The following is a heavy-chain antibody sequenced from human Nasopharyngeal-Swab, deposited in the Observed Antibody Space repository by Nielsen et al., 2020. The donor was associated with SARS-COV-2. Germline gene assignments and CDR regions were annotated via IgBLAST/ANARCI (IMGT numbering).Heavy chain of an antibody. V-gene: IGHV4-34*01. CDR3: ARGQGPRHYYDSSGYYYDVLGRGYYFDY. D-gene: IGHD3-22*01. J-gene: IGHJ4*02. CDR2: INHSGST. Sequence: WIRQSPGKGLERIGDINHSGSTNYNPSLKSRVTISVDTSKNQFSLKLSSVTAADTAVYYCARGQGPRHYYDSSGYYYDVLGRGYYFDYWGQGTLVTVSS.